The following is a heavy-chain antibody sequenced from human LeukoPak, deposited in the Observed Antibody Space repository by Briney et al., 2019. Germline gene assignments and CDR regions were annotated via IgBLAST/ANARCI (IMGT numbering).Heavy chain of an antibody. CDR2: MNRDGSEV. V-gene: IGHV3-7*04. CDR1: GFPFAPFW. CDR3: ARGYRGFGELWNAFDI. D-gene: IGHD3-10*01. Sequence: GGSLRLSCAASGFPFAPFWMTWVRQAPGKGPEFVATMNRDGSEVAYGNSVRGRFTISRDNSKNTLYLQMNSLRAEDTAVYYCARGYRGFGELWNAFDIWGQGTMVTVSS. J-gene: IGHJ3*02.